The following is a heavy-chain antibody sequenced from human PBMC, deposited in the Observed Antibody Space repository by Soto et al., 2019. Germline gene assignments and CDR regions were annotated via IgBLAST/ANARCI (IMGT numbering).Heavy chain of an antibody. CDR2: INHSGST. CDR1: GGSFSGYY. Sequence: QVQLQQWGAGLLKPSETLSLTCAVYGGSFSGYYWSWIRQPPGKGLEWIGEINHSGSTNYNPSLKSRVTISVDTSKNKFSLKLSSVTAADTAVYYCARGWGYYGSGSYYRGRNGMDVCGQGTTVTVSS. CDR3: ARGWGYYGSGSYYRGRNGMDV. J-gene: IGHJ6*02. D-gene: IGHD3-10*01. V-gene: IGHV4-34*01.